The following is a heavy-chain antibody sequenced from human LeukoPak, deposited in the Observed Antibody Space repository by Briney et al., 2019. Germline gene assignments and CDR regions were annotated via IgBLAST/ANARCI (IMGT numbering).Heavy chain of an antibody. D-gene: IGHD2-8*01. Sequence: SETLSLTCTVSGGSISSYYWSWIRQPAGKGLEWIGRIYTSGSTNYNPSLKSRVTMSVDTSKNQFSLKLSSVTAADTAVYYCARGLGYCTNGVCLNCFDPWGQGTLVTVSS. J-gene: IGHJ5*02. CDR2: IYTSGST. CDR3: ARGLGYCTNGVCLNCFDP. V-gene: IGHV4-4*07. CDR1: GGSISSYY.